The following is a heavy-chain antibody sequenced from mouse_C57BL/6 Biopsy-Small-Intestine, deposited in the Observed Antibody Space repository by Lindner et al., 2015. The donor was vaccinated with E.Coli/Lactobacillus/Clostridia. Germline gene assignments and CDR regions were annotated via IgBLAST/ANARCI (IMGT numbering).Heavy chain of an antibody. J-gene: IGHJ2*01. CDR1: DYRFTDYE. CDR2: IDPKAGGT. D-gene: IGHD4-1*01. V-gene: IGHV1-15*01. Sequence: VQLQESGAELVRPGASVTLSCKASDYRFTDYEMHWVKQTPVHGLEWIGAIDPKAGGTAYTQKFRDKAVLTADKSSSTAYMELRSLTSEDSAVYYCTETGTDYFDYWGQGTTLTVSS. CDR3: TETGTDYFDY.